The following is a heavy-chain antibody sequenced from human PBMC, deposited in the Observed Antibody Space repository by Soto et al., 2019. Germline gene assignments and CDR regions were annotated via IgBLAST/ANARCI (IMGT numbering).Heavy chain of an antibody. Sequence: EVQLVESGGGLVKPGGSLRLSCAASGFIFSSYTMNWFRQAPGKGLECVSSISASSTYIYYADSLKGRFTISRDNAYNSLYLQMNSLRAEDTAVYYCARGWLRDPWMYWGQGTLVTVSS. V-gene: IGHV3-21*01. J-gene: IGHJ4*02. CDR1: GFIFSSYT. D-gene: IGHD5-12*01. CDR3: ARGWLRDPWMY. CDR2: ISASSTYI.